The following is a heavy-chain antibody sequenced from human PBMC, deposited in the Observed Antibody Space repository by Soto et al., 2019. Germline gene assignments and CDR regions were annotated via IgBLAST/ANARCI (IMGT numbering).Heavy chain of an antibody. Sequence: GGSLRLSCAASGFTFSSYGMHWVRQAPGKGLEWVAVIWYDGSNKYYADSVKGRFTISRDNSKNTLYLQMNSLRAEDTAVYYCARDLTGDFWSGSFDYWGQGTLVTVSS. CDR3: ARDLTGDFWSGSFDY. V-gene: IGHV3-33*01. CDR1: GFTFSSYG. CDR2: IWYDGSNK. J-gene: IGHJ4*02. D-gene: IGHD3-3*01.